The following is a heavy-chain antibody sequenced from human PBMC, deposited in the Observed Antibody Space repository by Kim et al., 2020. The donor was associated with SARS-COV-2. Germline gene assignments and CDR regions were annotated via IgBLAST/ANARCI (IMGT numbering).Heavy chain of an antibody. D-gene: IGHD2-2*01. CDR3: ATNGPAATFDN. CDR2: N. V-gene: IGHV3-7*03. Sequence: NYSVDSVKGQFAISRDNAKKSLYMQMDSLRAEDTAVYYCATNGPAATFDNWGQGTLVTGSP. J-gene: IGHJ4*02.